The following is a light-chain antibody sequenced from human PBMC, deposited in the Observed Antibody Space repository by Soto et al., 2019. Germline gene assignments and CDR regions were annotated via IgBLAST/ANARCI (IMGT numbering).Light chain of an antibody. CDR2: GSF. V-gene: IGKV3-15*01. Sequence: EIVMTQSPDTLSASPLEIATLSYRASQSVDNNVAWYQQKPGQAPRLLIVGSFARATGIPARFSGSGSGSELTLTISGLQSEDFAVYYCQQYNDRPPITFGQGTRLEI. J-gene: IGKJ5*01. CDR1: QSVDNN. CDR3: QQYNDRPPIT.